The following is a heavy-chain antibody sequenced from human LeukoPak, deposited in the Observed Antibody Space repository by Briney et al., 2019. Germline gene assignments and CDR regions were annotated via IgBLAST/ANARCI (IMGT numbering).Heavy chain of an antibody. J-gene: IGHJ4*02. CDR3: AKKGADSNPGGAIDY. D-gene: IGHD1-26*01. V-gene: IGHV3-30*02. Sequence: GRSLRLSCVASGFSFSSYGMHWVRQAPGKGLEWVADIGHDGNHKFYDDSVKGRFTISRDNSENTLFLQMNSLRPDDTGVYYCAKKGADSNPGGAIDYWGQGTLVTVSS. CDR1: GFSFSSYG. CDR2: IGHDGNHK.